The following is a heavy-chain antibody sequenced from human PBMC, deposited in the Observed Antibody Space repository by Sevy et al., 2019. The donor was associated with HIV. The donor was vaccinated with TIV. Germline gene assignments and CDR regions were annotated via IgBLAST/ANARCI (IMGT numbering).Heavy chain of an antibody. D-gene: IGHD6-25*01. Sequence: GGSLRLSCAASGFSFSTYSMNWVRQAPGKGLEWVSYISSSSSPIYYADSVKGRFTISRDNAKNSLYLHMNSLRAEDTAVYYCARDRLGYTSVDVWGQGTLVTVSS. CDR1: GFSFSTYS. CDR3: ARDRLGYTSVDV. CDR2: ISSSSSPI. J-gene: IGHJ3*01. V-gene: IGHV3-48*01.